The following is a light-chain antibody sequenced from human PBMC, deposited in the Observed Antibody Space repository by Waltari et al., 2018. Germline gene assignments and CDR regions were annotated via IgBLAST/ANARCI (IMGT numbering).Light chain of an antibody. V-gene: IGKV1-5*03. Sequence: DIQMTQSPSTLSASIGDRLTIPCRASQSISYWLAWYQHRPGTAPKLLIHRASLLASGVPSRFSGSGSGTEFTLTITSLQPEDFATYYCQQYTASLTFGGGTKVDLK. CDR2: RAS. CDR1: QSISYW. J-gene: IGKJ4*01. CDR3: QQYTASLT.